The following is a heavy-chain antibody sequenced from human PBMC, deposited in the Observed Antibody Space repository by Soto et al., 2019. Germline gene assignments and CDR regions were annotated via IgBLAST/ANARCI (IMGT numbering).Heavy chain of an antibody. D-gene: IGHD6-19*01. Sequence: GXSLKVSCKASAYTFTGYYMHWVRQAPGQGLEWMGWINPNSGGTNYAQKFQGRVTMTRDTSISTAYMELSRLRSDDTAVYYCARTKSWAVAGLDFDYWGQGTLVTGSS. J-gene: IGHJ4*02. CDR3: ARTKSWAVAGLDFDY. CDR1: AYTFTGYY. V-gene: IGHV1-2*02. CDR2: INPNSGGT.